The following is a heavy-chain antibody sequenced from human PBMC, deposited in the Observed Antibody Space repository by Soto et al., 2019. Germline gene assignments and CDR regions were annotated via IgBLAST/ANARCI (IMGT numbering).Heavy chain of an antibody. CDR1: GYTFTSYD. Sequence: QVQLVQSGAEVKKPGASVKVSCKASGYTFTSYDINWVRQATGQGLEWMGWMNPNSGNTGYAQKFQGRVTMTRNTSISTAYMDLSSLRSADTAVYYCARGLAARRRYYYGMDVWGQGTTVTVSS. V-gene: IGHV1-8*01. CDR3: ARGLAARRRYYYGMDV. CDR2: MNPNSGNT. J-gene: IGHJ6*02. D-gene: IGHD6-6*01.